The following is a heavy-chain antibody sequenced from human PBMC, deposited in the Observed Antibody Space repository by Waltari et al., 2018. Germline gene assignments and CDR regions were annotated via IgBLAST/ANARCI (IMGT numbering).Heavy chain of an antibody. CDR2: LNHSGRT. Sequence: QVQLQQWGAGLLKPSETLSLTCAVYGGSFSGYYWGWIRQPPGKGLEWIGELNHSGRTNYNPSLKSRVTRSVDTSKNQFSLKLSSVTAADTAVYYCARLGSGSYAHWYFDLWGRGTPVTVSS. CDR1: GGSFSGYY. V-gene: IGHV4-34*01. J-gene: IGHJ2*01. D-gene: IGHD1-26*01. CDR3: ARLGSGSYAHWYFDL.